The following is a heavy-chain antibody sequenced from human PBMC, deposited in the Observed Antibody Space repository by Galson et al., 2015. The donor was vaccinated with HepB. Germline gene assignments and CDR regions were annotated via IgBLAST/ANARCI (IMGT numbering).Heavy chain of an antibody. V-gene: IGHV1-69-2*01. J-gene: IGHJ3*02. CDR1: GYTFADYH. CDR3: ATVGFMTQNAFDI. CDR2: VDPEDGET. D-gene: IGHD3-16*01. Sequence: VKVSCKVSGYTFADYHMHWVQQAPGKGLEWMGLVDPEDGETIYAEKFQGRVTITADTSTDTAYMELSSLRSEDTAVYYCATVGFMTQNAFDIWGQGTMVTVSS.